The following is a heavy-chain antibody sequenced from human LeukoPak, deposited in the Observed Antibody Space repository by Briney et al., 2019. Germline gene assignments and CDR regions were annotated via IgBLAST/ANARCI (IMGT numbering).Heavy chain of an antibody. J-gene: IGHJ6*02. CDR1: GYTFTSYG. CDR2: ISAYNGNT. D-gene: IGHD1-1*01. Sequence: ASVKVSCKASGYTFTSYGISWVRQAPGQGLEWMGWISAYNGNTNYARKLQGRVTMSTDTSTSTAYMELRSLRSDDTAVYYCARVLEYYYYYGMDVWGQGTTVTVSS. V-gene: IGHV1-18*01. CDR3: ARVLEYYYYYGMDV.